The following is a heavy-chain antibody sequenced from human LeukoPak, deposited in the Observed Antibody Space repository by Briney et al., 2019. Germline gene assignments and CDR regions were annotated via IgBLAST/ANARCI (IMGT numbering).Heavy chain of an antibody. CDR2: IYYSGST. Sequence: PSETLSLTCTVSGGSISSHYWSWIRQPPGKGLEWIGYIYYSGSTNYNPSLKSRVTISIDTSKNQFSLKLNSVTAADTAVYYCARIPYSSSSPFDYWGQGTLATVSS. D-gene: IGHD6-6*01. CDR1: GGSISSHY. J-gene: IGHJ4*02. CDR3: ARIPYSSSSPFDY. V-gene: IGHV4-59*11.